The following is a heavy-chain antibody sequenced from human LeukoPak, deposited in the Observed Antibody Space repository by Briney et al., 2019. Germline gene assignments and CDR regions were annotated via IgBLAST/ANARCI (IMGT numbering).Heavy chain of an antibody. CDR2: IYHSGST. CDR1: GYSISSGYY. V-gene: IGHV4-38-2*02. J-gene: IGHJ4*02. D-gene: IGHD2-15*01. Sequence: SETLSLTCTVSGYSISSGYYWGWIRQPPGKGLEWIGSIYHSGSTYYNPSLKSRVTISADTSKNQFSLKLSSVTAADTAVYYCARVEGYCSGGSCYSDYYFDYWGQGTLVTVSS. CDR3: ARVEGYCSGGSCYSDYYFDY.